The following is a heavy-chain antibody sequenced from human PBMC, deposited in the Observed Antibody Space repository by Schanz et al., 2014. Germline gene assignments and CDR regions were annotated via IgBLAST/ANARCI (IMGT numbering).Heavy chain of an antibody. D-gene: IGHD3-10*01. Sequence: EVQLVESGGGLVQPGGSLRLSCAASGFTFSTYWMSWVRQAPGKGLEWVANIKQDESERSYVDSVKGRFTISRDNAKNSLYLQMNSLRAEDTAVYYCARGHYGLDVGGPGTSVTVSS. J-gene: IGHJ6*02. CDR2: IKQDESER. V-gene: IGHV3-7*01. CDR1: GFTFSTYW. CDR3: ARGHYGLDV.